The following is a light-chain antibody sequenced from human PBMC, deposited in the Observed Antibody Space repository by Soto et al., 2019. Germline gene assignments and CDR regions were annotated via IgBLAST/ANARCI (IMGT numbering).Light chain of an antibody. CDR3: QEYKSYST. CDR1: QSISSW. V-gene: IGKV1-5*03. CDR2: KAS. Sequence: DIQMTQSPSTLSASVGDRVTITCRASQSISSWLAWYQQKPGKAPKLLIYKASSLESGVPSRFSGSGSGTEFTLTFSSLQPDDFATYYCQEYKSYSTFGQGTKLEIK. J-gene: IGKJ2*01.